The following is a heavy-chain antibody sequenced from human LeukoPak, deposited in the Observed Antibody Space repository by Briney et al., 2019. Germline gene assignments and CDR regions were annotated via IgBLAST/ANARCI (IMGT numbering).Heavy chain of an antibody. CDR1: GFTVSSNY. Sequence: GGSLRLSCAASGFTVSSNYMSWVRQAPGKGLEWVSVIYSGGSTYYADSVKGRFTISRDNSKNTLYLQMNSLRAEDTAVYYCARGPTTVTTGGDYWGQGTLVTVSS. CDR3: ARGPTTVTTGGDY. V-gene: IGHV3-66*01. D-gene: IGHD4-17*01. J-gene: IGHJ4*02. CDR2: IYSGGST.